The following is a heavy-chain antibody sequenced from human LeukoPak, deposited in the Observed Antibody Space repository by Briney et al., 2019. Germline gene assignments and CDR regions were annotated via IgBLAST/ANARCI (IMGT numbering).Heavy chain of an antibody. Sequence: ASVKVSCKASGYTFTSYYMHWVRQAPGQGLEWMGIINPSGGSTSYAQKFQGRVTMTRDTSTSTVYMELSSLRSEDTAVYYCAREISIAVAGPNDAFDIWGQGTMVTVSS. V-gene: IGHV1-46*01. J-gene: IGHJ3*02. CDR2: INPSGGST. D-gene: IGHD6-19*01. CDR1: GYTFTSYY. CDR3: AREISIAVAGPNDAFDI.